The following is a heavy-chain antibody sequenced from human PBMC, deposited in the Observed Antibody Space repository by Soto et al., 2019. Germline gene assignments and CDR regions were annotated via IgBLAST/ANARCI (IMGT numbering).Heavy chain of an antibody. V-gene: IGHV3-30*18. CDR1: GFTFSSYG. CDR2: ISYDGSNK. D-gene: IGHD3-3*01. J-gene: IGHJ4*02. Sequence: GGSLRLSCAASGFTFSSYGMHWVRQAPGKGLEWVAVISYDGSNKYYADSVKGRFTISRDNSKNTLYLQMNSLRAEDTAVYYCAKNEGIEIWSGYYRHFDYWGQGTLVTVSS. CDR3: AKNEGIEIWSGYYRHFDY.